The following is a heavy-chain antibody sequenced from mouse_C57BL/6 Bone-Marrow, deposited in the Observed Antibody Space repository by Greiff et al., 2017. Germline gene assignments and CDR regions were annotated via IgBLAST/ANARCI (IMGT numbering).Heavy chain of an antibody. J-gene: IGHJ3*01. D-gene: IGHD2-2*01. V-gene: IGHV1-76*01. CDR1: GYTFTDYY. Sequence: QVQLQQSGAELVRPGASVKLSCKASGYTFTDYYINWVKQRPGQGLEWIARIYPGSGNTYYNEKFKGKATLTAEKSSSTAYMQLSSLTSEVSAVYFCARVGYDGPSFAYWGQGTLVTVSA. CDR3: ARVGYDGPSFAY. CDR2: IYPGSGNT.